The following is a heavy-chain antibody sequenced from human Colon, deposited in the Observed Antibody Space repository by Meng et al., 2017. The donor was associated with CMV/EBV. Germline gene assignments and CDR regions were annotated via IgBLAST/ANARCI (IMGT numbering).Heavy chain of an antibody. D-gene: IGHD2-2*01. V-gene: IGHV1-2*02. J-gene: IGHJ5*01. CDR2: INPNSGDT. CDR1: GYTFTGYY. CDR3: ARGPDIVILPAVATKGNWFDP. Sequence: ASVKVSCKASGYTFTGYYMHWVRQAPGQGLEWMGWINPNSGDTNSAQKFQGRVTMTRDTSISTAYMVLNRLRSDDTAVYYCARGPDIVILPAVATKGNWFDPWGQGTLVTVSS.